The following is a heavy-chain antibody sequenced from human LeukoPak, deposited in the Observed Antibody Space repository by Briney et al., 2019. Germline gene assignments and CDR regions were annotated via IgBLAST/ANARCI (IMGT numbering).Heavy chain of an antibody. CDR3: ARYCSNTYCPLGWDWFDP. CDR1: GGSVSSGNFY. Sequence: SETLSLTCTVSGGSVSSGNFYWSWIRQPAGKGLEWIGRIYTSGSTNYNPSLKSRVTISLDTSKNQFSLRLSSVTAADTAVYYCARYCSNTYCPLGWDWFDPWGQGTLLTVSS. CDR2: IYTSGST. V-gene: IGHV4-61*02. D-gene: IGHD2-2*01. J-gene: IGHJ5*02.